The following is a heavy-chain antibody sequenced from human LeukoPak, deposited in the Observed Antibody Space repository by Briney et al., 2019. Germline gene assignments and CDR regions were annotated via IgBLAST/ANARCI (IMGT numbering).Heavy chain of an antibody. Sequence: SVKVSCKASGGTFSSYAISWVRQAPGQGLEWMGGIIPIFGTANYAQKFQGRVTITADESTSTAYMELSSLRSEDTAVYYCARACSSTSCFDYWGQGTLVTVSS. CDR2: IIPIFGTA. J-gene: IGHJ4*02. D-gene: IGHD2-2*01. CDR3: ARACSSTSCFDY. V-gene: IGHV1-69*13. CDR1: GGTFSSYA.